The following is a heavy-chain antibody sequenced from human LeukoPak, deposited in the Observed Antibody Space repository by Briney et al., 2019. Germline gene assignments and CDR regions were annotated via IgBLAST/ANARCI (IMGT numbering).Heavy chain of an antibody. D-gene: IGHD2-2*01. CDR1: GYTFTSYA. J-gene: IGHJ6*03. CDR3: AREGCSSTSCYDYYYYYMDV. CDR2: SNAGNGNT. Sequence: ASVKVSCKASGYTFTSYAMHWVRQAPGQRLEWMGWSNAGNGNTKYSQEFQGRVTITRDTSASTAYMELSSLRSEDMAVYYCAREGCSSTSCYDYYYYYMDVWGKGTTVTVSS. V-gene: IGHV1-3*02.